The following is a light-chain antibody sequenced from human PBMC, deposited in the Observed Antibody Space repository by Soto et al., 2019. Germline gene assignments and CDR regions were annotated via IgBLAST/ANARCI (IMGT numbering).Light chain of an antibody. CDR1: QSVLYTPNNNNY. CDR2: WAS. CDR3: HQYARDPFT. V-gene: IGKV4-1*01. Sequence: DIVMTQSPDSLAVSLGERATINCKSSQSVLYTPNNNNYLAWFQQKPGQPPKLLIYWASTRESGAPDRFSGSASGTDFTLTISSVEAEDVAVYYCHQYARDPFTFGQGTKLEIK. J-gene: IGKJ2*01.